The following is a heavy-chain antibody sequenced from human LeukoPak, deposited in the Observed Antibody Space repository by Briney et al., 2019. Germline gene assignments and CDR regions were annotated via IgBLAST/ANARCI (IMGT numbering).Heavy chain of an antibody. V-gene: IGHV1-2*02. CDR2: IYPRSGDT. D-gene: IGHD3-10*01. CDR1: GYTFTAFY. J-gene: IGHJ4*02. Sequence: EASVKVSCKASGYTFTAFYIHWVRQAPGQRLEWMGWIYPRSGDTRYAQKFQGRVTMARDTSISTVYMDLSSLGSDDTAVYYCARDGEYGTGSYYRGSFDYWGQGILVTVSS. CDR3: ARDGEYGTGSYYRGSFDY.